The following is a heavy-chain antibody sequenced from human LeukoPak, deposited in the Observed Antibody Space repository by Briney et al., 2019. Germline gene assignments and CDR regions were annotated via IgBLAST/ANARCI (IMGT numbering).Heavy chain of an antibody. CDR2: IRSKAYGGTT. V-gene: IGHV3-49*04. CDR3: TRAADTKGTYYYDSSGYPPDY. D-gene: IGHD3-22*01. CDR1: GFTFGDYA. Sequence: GGSLRLSCTASGFTFGDYAMSWVRQAPGKGLEWVGFIRSKAYGGTTVYAASVKGRFTISRDDSKSIAYLQMNSLKTEDTAVYYCTRAADTKGTYYYDSSGYPPDYWGQGTLVTVSS. J-gene: IGHJ4*02.